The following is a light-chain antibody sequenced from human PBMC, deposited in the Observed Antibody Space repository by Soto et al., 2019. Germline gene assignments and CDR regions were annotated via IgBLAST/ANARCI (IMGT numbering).Light chain of an antibody. J-gene: IGKJ1*01. Sequence: EIVLRQSPATLSLSPGERATLSCRASQSVSSYLAWYQQKPGQAPRLLMYEASNRATGIPARFSGGGSGTDFTLTISSLEPEDFAVYYCQQRSDWPWTFGQGTKVDIK. CDR2: EAS. V-gene: IGKV3-11*01. CDR1: QSVSSY. CDR3: QQRSDWPWT.